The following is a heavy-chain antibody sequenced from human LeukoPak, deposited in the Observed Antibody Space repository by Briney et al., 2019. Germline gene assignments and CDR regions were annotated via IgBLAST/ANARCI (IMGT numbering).Heavy chain of an antibody. Sequence: SETLSLTCTVSGGSISSSSYYWGWIRQPPGKGLEWIGSIYYSGSTYYNPSLKSRVTISVDTSKNQFSLKLSSVTAADTAVYYCARETADTATDPYYFDYWGQGTLVTVSS. J-gene: IGHJ4*02. CDR2: IYYSGST. CDR1: GGSISSSSYY. CDR3: ARETADTATDPYYFDY. V-gene: IGHV4-39*07. D-gene: IGHD5-18*01.